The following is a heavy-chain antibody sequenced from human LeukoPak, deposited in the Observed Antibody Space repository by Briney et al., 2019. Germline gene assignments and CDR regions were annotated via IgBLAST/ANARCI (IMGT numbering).Heavy chain of an antibody. V-gene: IGHV3-48*01. Sequence: GGSLRLSCAASGFTFSNHWMHWVRQAPGKGLEWVSYISSSSSTIYYADSVKGRFTISRDNGKKSLYLQMSSLRAEDTAVYYCGRDVGYSYGVDYWGQGTLVTVSS. CDR3: GRDVGYSYGVDY. CDR1: GFTFSNHW. J-gene: IGHJ4*02. CDR2: ISSSSSTI. D-gene: IGHD5-18*01.